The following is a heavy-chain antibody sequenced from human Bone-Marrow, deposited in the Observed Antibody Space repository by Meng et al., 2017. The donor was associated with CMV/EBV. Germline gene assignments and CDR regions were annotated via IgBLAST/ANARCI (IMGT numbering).Heavy chain of an antibody. J-gene: IGHJ6*02. D-gene: IGHD3-3*01. CDR1: GFTFSSYD. V-gene: IGHV3-13*01. CDR2: IGTAGDT. CDR3: ARAYYDFWSGYFPSYYYGMDV. Sequence: GESLKISCAACGFTFSSYDMHWVRQATGKGLEWVSAIGTAGDTYYPGSVKGRFTISRENAKNSLYLQMNSLRAGDTAVYYCARAYYDFWSGYFPSYYYGMDVWGQGTTVTVSS.